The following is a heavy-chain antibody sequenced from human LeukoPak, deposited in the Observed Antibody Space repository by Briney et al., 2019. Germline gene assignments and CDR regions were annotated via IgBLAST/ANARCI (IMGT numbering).Heavy chain of an antibody. Sequence: GGSLRLSCAASGFTFSSYSMNWVRQAPGKGLEWVSSISSSSSYIYYADSVKGRFTISRDNAKNSLYLQMNSLRAEDTTVYYCARVSGYCSGGSCYSGGNYYYGMDVWGQGTTVTVSS. D-gene: IGHD2-15*01. V-gene: IGHV3-21*01. CDR3: ARVSGYCSGGSCYSGGNYYYGMDV. J-gene: IGHJ6*02. CDR1: GFTFSSYS. CDR2: ISSSSSYI.